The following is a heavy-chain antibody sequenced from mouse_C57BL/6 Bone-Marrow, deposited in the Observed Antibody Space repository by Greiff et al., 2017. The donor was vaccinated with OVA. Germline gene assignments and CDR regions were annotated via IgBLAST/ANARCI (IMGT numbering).Heavy chain of an antibody. Sequence: VQLQQSGPELVKPGASVKISCKASGYTFTDYYMNWVKQSHGKSLEWIGDINPNNGGTSYNQQFKGKATLPVDKSSSTAYMELRSLTPEDSAVYCCTRDPYWGQGTTLTVSS. CDR1: GYTFTDYY. J-gene: IGHJ2*01. CDR3: TRDPY. V-gene: IGHV1-26*01. CDR2: INPNNGGT.